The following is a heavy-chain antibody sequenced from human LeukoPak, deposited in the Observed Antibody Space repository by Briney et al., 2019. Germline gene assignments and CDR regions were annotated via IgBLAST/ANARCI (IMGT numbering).Heavy chain of an antibody. Sequence: SETLSLTCAVYGGSFSGYYWSWIRQPPGKGLEWIGEINHSGSTNYNPSLKSRVTISVDTSKNQFSLNLSSVTAADTGVYYCARSAGGGHYYGMDVWGRGTTVSVSS. CDR1: GGSFSGYY. J-gene: IGHJ6*02. V-gene: IGHV4-34*01. D-gene: IGHD3-16*01. CDR3: ARSAGGGHYYGMDV. CDR2: INHSGST.